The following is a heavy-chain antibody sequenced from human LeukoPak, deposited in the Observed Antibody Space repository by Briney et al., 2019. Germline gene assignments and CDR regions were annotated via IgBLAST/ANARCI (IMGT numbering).Heavy chain of an antibody. V-gene: IGHV4-59*01. CDR1: GGSIGSYY. Sequence: SETLSLTCTVSGGSIGSYYWTWIRQSPGKGLEWIGFVYSSRYTNYNPSLKSRLTMSVDTSMNQFSLKLNSATAADTAVYFCASGLGSDWHFDFWGQGTLVIVSS. CDR3: ASGLGSDWHFDF. J-gene: IGHJ4*02. CDR2: VYSSRYT. D-gene: IGHD3-9*01.